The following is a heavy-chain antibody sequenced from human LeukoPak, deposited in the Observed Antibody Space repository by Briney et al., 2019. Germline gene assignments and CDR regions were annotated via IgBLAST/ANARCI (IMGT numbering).Heavy chain of an antibody. J-gene: IGHJ5*02. Sequence: ASVKVSCKASGYTLTSYGISCVRQAPGQGLEWMGWISAYNGNTNYAQKLQGRVTMTTDTSTSTGYMELKSLRSDDAVVYYCGRADRYFDWLAHWGQGTLVTVSS. V-gene: IGHV1-18*04. CDR1: GYTLTSYG. D-gene: IGHD3-9*01. CDR3: GRADRYFDWLAH. CDR2: ISAYNGNT.